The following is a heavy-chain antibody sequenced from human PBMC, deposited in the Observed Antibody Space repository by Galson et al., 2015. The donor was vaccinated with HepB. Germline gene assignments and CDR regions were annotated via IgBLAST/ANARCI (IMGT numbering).Heavy chain of an antibody. Sequence: SLRLSCAASGFTLSSYAMHWVRQAPGKGLEWVAVISYDGSNKYYADSVKGRFTISRDNSKNTLYLQMNSLRAEDTAVYYCARGPDQLLTNPENYYYYGMDVWCQGTTVTVSS. CDR2: ISYDGSNK. CDR3: ARGPDQLLTNPENYYYYGMDV. D-gene: IGHD2-2*01. CDR1: GFTLSSYA. V-gene: IGHV3-30*04. J-gene: IGHJ6*02.